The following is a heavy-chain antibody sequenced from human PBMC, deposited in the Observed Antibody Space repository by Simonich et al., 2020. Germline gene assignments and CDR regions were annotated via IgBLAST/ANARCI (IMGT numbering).Heavy chain of an antibody. V-gene: IGHV3-7*01. D-gene: IGHD3-9*01. CDR3: ARFRGRYFDWLFDY. CDR2: IKQEGMEK. J-gene: IGHJ4*02. Sequence: EVQLVESGGGLVQPGGSLRLSCAASGFTFSSYWMSWVRQAPGEGVERDAKIKQEGMEKSFWDDVKGRFTISRDNAKNYLYLQMNSLGAEDTAVYYCARFRGRYFDWLFDYWGQGTLVTVSS. CDR1: GFTFSSYW.